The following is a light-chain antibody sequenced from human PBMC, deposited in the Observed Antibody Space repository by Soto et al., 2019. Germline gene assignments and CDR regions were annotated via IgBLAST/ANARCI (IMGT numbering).Light chain of an antibody. Sequence: DIHMTQSPSTLSASVGDRVTITCRASQTIINWLAWYQQKPGKAPKLLIYKASTLEGEAPSRFSGSGSETEFTLTINSLQPDDSATYYCQQYHTYWWTFGQGTKVDIK. CDR3: QQYHTYWWT. CDR2: KAS. CDR1: QTIINW. V-gene: IGKV1-5*03. J-gene: IGKJ1*01.